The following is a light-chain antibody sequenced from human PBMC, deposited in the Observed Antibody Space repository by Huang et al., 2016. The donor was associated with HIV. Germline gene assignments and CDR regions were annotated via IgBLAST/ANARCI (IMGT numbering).Light chain of an antibody. CDR3: QQLNTYPIT. CDR1: QDINTS. Sequence: IQLTQSPSSLAASIGDRVTITCRASQDINTSLAWYQQRPGKAPKILIFAASTLPPGVPSRFSGGGSGTDFTLTISNLQPEDFASYYCQQLNTYPITFGGGTEVEI. CDR2: AAS. J-gene: IGKJ4*01. V-gene: IGKV1-9*01.